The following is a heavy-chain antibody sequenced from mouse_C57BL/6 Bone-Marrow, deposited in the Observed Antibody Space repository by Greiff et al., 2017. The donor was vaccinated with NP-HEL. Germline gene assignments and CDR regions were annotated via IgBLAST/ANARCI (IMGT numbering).Heavy chain of an antibody. V-gene: IGHV1-26*01. CDR1: GYTFTDYY. CDR3: ARWAMFFDY. Sequence: VQLQQSGPELVKPGASVKISCKASGYTFTDYYMNWVKQSHGKSLEWIGDINPNNGGTSYNQKFKGKATLTVDKSSSTAYMELRSLTSEDSAVYYCARWAMFFDYWGQGTTLTVSS. J-gene: IGHJ2*01. CDR2: INPNNGGT. D-gene: IGHD3-1*01.